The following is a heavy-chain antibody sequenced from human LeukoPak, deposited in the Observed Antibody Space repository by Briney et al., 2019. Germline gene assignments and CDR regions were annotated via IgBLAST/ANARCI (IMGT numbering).Heavy chain of an antibody. CDR2: TSSDLNVK. V-gene: IGHV3-30-3*01. CDR1: GFTFRNYV. J-gene: IGHJ4*02. D-gene: IGHD3-10*01. Sequence: TGWSLRLSCAASGFTFRNYVIHWVRQAPGKGLEWVAVTSSDLNVKLYADSVKSRFTISRDNSRSTLYLQMNSLRPEDTAIYYCAREGYYGSGSPPSLYFDYWGQGTLVTVSS. CDR3: AREGYYGSGSPPSLYFDY.